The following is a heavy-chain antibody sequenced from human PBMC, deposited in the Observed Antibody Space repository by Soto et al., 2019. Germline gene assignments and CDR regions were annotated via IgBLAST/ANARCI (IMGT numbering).Heavy chain of an antibody. CDR2: FDPEDGET. J-gene: IGHJ3*02. D-gene: IGHD6-6*01. Sequence: VSVKVSCNVSGYTLSELSMRLVRQAPGKGLEWMGGFDPEDGETIYAQKFQGRVTMTEDTSTDTAYMELSSLRSEDTAVYYCATSMAARPYAFDIWGQGTMVTVSS. CDR3: ATSMAARPYAFDI. CDR1: GYTLSELS. V-gene: IGHV1-24*01.